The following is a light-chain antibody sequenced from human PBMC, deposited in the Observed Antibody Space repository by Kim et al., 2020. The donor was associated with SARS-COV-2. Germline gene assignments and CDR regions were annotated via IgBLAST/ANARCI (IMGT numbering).Light chain of an antibody. V-gene: IGKV1-39*01. J-gene: IGKJ2*01. CDR3: QQSYRTPYT. CDR1: QSISRF. CDR2: AAS. Sequence: SASVGDTITITCRASQSISRFLHWYEQKPGKAPKLLIYAASTLQSGVPPRFSGRGSGTDFTLAITSLQPEDFATYYCQQSYRTPYTFGQGTKVEIK.